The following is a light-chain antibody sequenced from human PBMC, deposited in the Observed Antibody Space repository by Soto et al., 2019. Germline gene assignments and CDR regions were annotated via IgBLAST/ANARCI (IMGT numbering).Light chain of an antibody. CDR2: DAS. CDR3: QHLHSFPHT. J-gene: IGKJ2*01. Sequence: AILLTQSPYSLSASVGDRVTITCRASQGISSALAWYQQKPGKTPNLLIYDASIMESGVRSRFSVSGSGTDFTLTISSLQPEDFATYYCQHLHSFPHTVGQGTKLEIK. CDR1: QGISSA. V-gene: IGKV1-13*02.